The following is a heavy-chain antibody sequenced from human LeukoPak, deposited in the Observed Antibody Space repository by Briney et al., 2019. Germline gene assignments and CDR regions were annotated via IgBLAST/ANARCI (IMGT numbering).Heavy chain of an antibody. Sequence: GGSLRLSCAASGFTFSSYAMHWVRQAPSKGLEWVAVISYDGSNKYYADSVKGRFTISRDNSKNTLYLQMNSLRAEDTAVYYCASSLYGEDYYYYGMDVWGKGTTVTVSS. CDR2: ISYDGSNK. CDR3: ASSLYGEDYYYYGMDV. D-gene: IGHD4-17*01. V-gene: IGHV3-30*04. J-gene: IGHJ6*04. CDR1: GFTFSSYA.